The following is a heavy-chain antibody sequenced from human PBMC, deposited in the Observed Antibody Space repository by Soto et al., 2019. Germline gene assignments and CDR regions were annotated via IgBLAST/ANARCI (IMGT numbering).Heavy chain of an antibody. CDR2: IIPVFGTA. CDR1: GGTFSSYA. CDR3: ARPNEGIEAAGTNPDYYYGMDV. J-gene: IGHJ6*02. V-gene: IGHV1-69*13. D-gene: IGHD6-13*01. Sequence: GASVKVSCKASGGTFSSYAISWVRQAPGQGLEWMGGIIPVFGTANYAQKFQGRVTITADESTSTAYMELSSLRSEDTAVYYCARPNEGIEAAGTNPDYYYGMDVWGQGTTVNVSS.